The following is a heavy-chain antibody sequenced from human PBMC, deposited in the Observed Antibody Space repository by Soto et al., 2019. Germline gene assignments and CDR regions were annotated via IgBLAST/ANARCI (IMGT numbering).Heavy chain of an antibody. CDR1: GFTFSSYT. Sequence: EVQLLESGGGLVQPGGSLRLSCAASGFTFSSYTVSWVRQAPGKGLEWVSSITGSGGDTYYADSVKGRFIISRDNSKNTLLQQMNSLRADDTALYYCAKEGGLQFWYFDLWGRGTLVTVSS. J-gene: IGHJ2*01. V-gene: IGHV3-23*01. CDR2: ITGSGGDT. CDR3: AKEGGLQFWYFDL. D-gene: IGHD1-26*01.